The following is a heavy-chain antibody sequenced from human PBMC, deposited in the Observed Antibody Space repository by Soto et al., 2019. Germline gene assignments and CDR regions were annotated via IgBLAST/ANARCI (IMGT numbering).Heavy chain of an antibody. D-gene: IGHD4-4*01. CDR3: ARCRSNYAFYYYMDV. CDR2: INHSGST. V-gene: IGHV4-34*01. Sequence: QVQLQQWGAGLLKPSETLSLTCAVYGGSFSGYYWSWIRQPPGKGLEWIGEINHSGSTNYNPSLKSRVTISVDTSNNPFSLKLSSVTAAETAVYNCARCRSNYAFYYYMDVWGKGTTVTVSS. J-gene: IGHJ6*03. CDR1: GGSFSGYY.